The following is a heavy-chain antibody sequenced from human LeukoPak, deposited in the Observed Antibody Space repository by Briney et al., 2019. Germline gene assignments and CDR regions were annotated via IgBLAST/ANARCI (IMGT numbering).Heavy chain of an antibody. CDR3: TKGARDYFDS. CDR2: ISWNSNSI. Sequence: GGSLRLSCATSGFTFDDYAVHWVRQAPGKGLEWVSGISWNSNSIDYADSVKGRFTISRDNAKNSLYLRMNSLRAEDTALYYCTKGARDYFDSWGQGTLVTVSS. J-gene: IGHJ4*02. CDR1: GFTFDDYA. V-gene: IGHV3-9*01.